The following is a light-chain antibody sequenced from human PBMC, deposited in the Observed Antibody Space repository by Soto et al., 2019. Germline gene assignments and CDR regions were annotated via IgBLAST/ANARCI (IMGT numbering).Light chain of an antibody. CDR1: QDITNY. J-gene: IGKJ3*01. Sequence: EIQMTQSPSSLSASVGDRVTITCQASQDITNYLNWYQHKPGKAPKLLIYDASNLETGVPSRFSGSGSGKDFTFTISSLQPEDIATYYCQKYDNLPPFTFGPGTKVDIK. CDR2: DAS. CDR3: QKYDNLPPFT. V-gene: IGKV1-33*01.